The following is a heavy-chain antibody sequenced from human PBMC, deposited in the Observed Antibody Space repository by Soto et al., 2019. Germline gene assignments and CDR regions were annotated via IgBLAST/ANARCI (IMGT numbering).Heavy chain of an antibody. CDR3: ARAFDILTRYYFDY. Sequence: SETLSLTCAVYGGSFSGCYWSWIRQPPGRGLEWIGFIYYAGSTKYNPSLNSRVTISVDTSKNQFSLTVTSVTAADTAVYYCARAFDILTRYYFDYWGQGTLVTVSS. D-gene: IGHD3-9*01. CDR1: GGSFSGCY. CDR2: IYYAGST. V-gene: IGHV4-59*08. J-gene: IGHJ4*02.